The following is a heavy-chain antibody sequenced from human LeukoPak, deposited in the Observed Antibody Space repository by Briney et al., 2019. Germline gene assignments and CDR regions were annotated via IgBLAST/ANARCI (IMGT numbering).Heavy chain of an antibody. V-gene: IGHV3-48*04. CDR3: VKGSGDY. Sequence: GGSLRLSCAASGFTFSTYSMNWVRQAPGKGLEWVSHISNSGGSITYYADSVEGRFTISRDNARDSLYLQTNSLRVEDTAVYYCVKGSGDYWGQGTLVTVSS. CDR2: ISNSGGSIT. CDR1: GFTFSTYS. J-gene: IGHJ4*02.